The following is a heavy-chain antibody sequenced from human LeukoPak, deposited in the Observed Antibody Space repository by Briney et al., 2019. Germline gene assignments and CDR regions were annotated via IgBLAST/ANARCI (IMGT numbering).Heavy chain of an antibody. CDR1: GGSISSGSYY. D-gene: IGHD3-22*01. V-gene: IGHV4-39*07. CDR2: INHSGST. CDR3: ARGAYYYDSSGYYYGFDY. J-gene: IGHJ4*02. Sequence: PSETLSLTCTVSGGSISSGSYYWSWIRQPPGKGLEWIGEINHSGSTNYNPSLKSRVTISVDTSKNQFSLKLSSVTAADTAVYYCARGAYYYDSSGYYYGFDYWGQGTLVTVSS.